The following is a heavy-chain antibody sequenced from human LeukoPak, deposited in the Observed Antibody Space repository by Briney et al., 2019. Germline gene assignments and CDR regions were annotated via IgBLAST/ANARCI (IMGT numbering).Heavy chain of an antibody. D-gene: IGHD3-3*01. J-gene: IGHJ4*02. V-gene: IGHV4-59*01. CDR2: IYYSGST. CDR3: ASAGPYYDFWSGYSPGIYYFDY. Sequence: SETLSLTCTVSGGSISSYYWSRIRQPPGKGLEWIGYIYYSGSTNYNPSLKSRATISVDTSKNQFSLKLSSVTAADTAVYYCASAGPYYDFWSGYSPGIYYFDYWGQGTLVTVSS. CDR1: GGSISSYY.